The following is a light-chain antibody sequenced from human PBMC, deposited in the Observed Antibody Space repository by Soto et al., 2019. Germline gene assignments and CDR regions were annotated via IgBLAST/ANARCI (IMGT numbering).Light chain of an antibody. V-gene: IGKV1-33*01. CDR1: QDISNY. Sequence: DIQMTQSPSSLSASVGDGVTITCQASQDISNYLNWYQQKPGKAPRLLIYDASDLETGVPSRFSGRGGATDFTLTITRLQPDDIATYFCQQFDKLPITFGQVTRLEIK. CDR2: DAS. J-gene: IGKJ5*01. CDR3: QQFDKLPIT.